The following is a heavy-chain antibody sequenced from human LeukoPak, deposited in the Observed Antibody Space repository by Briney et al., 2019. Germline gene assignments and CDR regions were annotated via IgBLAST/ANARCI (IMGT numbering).Heavy chain of an antibody. CDR1: GYTFTAYY. J-gene: IGHJ4*02. Sequence: GASVKVSCKASGYTFTAYYMHWVRQAPGQGLEWMGWINPNSGGTNYAQKFQGRVTMTRDTSISTAYMELSRLRSDDTAVYYCARARIELEPTPFDYCGQGTLVTVSS. V-gene: IGHV1-2*02. CDR2: INPNSGGT. D-gene: IGHD1-1*01. CDR3: ARARIELEPTPFDY.